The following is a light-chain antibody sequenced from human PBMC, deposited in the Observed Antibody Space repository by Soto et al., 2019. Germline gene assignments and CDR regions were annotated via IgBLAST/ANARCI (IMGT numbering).Light chain of an antibody. Sequence: DSQMPQSPYSLSGSVGASVTLTCRASQSVRSWLAWYQQKPGKAPKLLIYKASTLQSGVPSRFSGSGSGTEFTLTISSLQPDDFATYYCQQYNIYWTFGQGAKVDIK. CDR1: QSVRSW. CDR3: QQYNIYWT. CDR2: KAS. J-gene: IGKJ1*01. V-gene: IGKV1-5*03.